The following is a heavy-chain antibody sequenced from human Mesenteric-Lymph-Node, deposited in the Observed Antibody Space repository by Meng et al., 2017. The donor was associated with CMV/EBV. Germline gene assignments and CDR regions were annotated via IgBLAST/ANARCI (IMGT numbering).Heavy chain of an antibody. CDR1: GGSISSSSYY. Sequence: ESLKISCTVSGGSISSSSYYWAWIRQPPGKGLEWIGSMYYSGSTYYSPSLKSRVTISIDTSKNQFHLKLSSVTAADTAVYYCARASLINYGANSGWFDPWGQGTLVTVSS. V-gene: IGHV4-39*06. CDR3: ARASLINYGANSGWFDP. D-gene: IGHD4-23*01. CDR2: MYYSGST. J-gene: IGHJ5*02.